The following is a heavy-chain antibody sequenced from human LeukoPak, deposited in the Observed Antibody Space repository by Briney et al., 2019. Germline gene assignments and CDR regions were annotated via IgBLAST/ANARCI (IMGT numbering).Heavy chain of an antibody. Sequence: SETLSLTCTVSGYSISSGYYWGWIRQPPGKGLEWIGSIYHSGSTYYNPSLKSRVTISVDTSKNQFSLKLSSVTAADTAVYYCARDLGGIGAFDIWGQGTMVTVSS. J-gene: IGHJ3*02. CDR1: GYSISSGYY. CDR3: ARDLGGIGAFDI. CDR2: IYHSGST. V-gene: IGHV4-38-2*02. D-gene: IGHD3-16*01.